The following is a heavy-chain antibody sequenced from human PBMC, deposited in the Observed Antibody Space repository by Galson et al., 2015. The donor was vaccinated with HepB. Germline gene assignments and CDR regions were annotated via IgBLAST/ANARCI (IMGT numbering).Heavy chain of an antibody. D-gene: IGHD3-22*01. V-gene: IGHV6-1*01. CDR1: GDSVSSNSAA. CDR3: ARVNFWVYYYDSSGYDLAAFDI. J-gene: IGHJ3*02. CDR2: TYYRSKWYN. Sequence: CAISGDSVSSNSAAWNWIRQSPSRGLEWLGRTYYRSKWYNDYAVSVESRITINPDTSKNQYSLQLNSVTPEDTAVYYCARVNFWVYYYDSSGYDLAAFDIWGQGTMVTVSS.